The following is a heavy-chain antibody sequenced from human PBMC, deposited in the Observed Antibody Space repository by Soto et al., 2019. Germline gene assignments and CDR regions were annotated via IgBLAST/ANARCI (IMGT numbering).Heavy chain of an antibody. V-gene: IGHV3-23*01. CDR2: ISASGTHT. D-gene: IGHD6-6*01. J-gene: IGHJ6*04. CDR3: AKGLRPWHQMDA. Sequence: EVQLLESGGGFVQPGGSLRLSCAASGFTFSTFAMTWVRQAPGKGLEWVSSISASGTHTYHADSGRGRFTISRDDSINTRYLQLHSLRGGDKAVYYCAKGLRPWHQMDAWGRGTAVTVSS. CDR1: GFTFSTFA.